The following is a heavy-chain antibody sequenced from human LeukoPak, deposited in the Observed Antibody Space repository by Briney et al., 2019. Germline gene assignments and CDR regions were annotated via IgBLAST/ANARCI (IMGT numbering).Heavy chain of an antibody. J-gene: IGHJ3*02. CDR3: ARQIRGWYGGSFDI. D-gene: IGHD6-19*01. Sequence: QSGGSLRLSCEGSGYTFSSYGMSWVRQAPGKGLEWVSAISGSGGLTYDADSVKGRFTISRDNSKNTLYLQMNSLRAEDTAVYYCARQIRGWYGGSFDIWGQGTMVTVSS. V-gene: IGHV3-23*01. CDR1: GYTFSSYG. CDR2: ISGSGGLT.